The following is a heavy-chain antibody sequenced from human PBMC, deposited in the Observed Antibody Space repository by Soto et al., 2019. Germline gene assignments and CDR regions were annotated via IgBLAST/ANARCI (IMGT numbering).Heavy chain of an antibody. CDR3: SRSKGEYYYYYKDV. V-gene: IGHV1-18*01. CDR1: GYTFTSYG. J-gene: IGHJ6*03. Sequence: QVQLVQSGAEVKKPGASVKVSCKASGYTFTSYGISWVRQAPGQGLEWMGWISAYNGNTNYAQKLQGRVTMTTDTSTRKPYMALRSLRSDDTTVYYCSRSKGEYYYYYKDVWGKGTTVTVSS. CDR2: ISAYNGNT. D-gene: IGHD3-16*01.